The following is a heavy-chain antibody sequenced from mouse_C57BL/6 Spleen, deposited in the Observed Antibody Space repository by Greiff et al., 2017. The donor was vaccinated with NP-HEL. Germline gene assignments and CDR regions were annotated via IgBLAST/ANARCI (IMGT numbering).Heavy chain of an antibody. D-gene: IGHD1-1*01. CDR3: TREGFTTVVGAWFAY. V-gene: IGHV5-9-1*02. J-gene: IGHJ3*01. Sequence: EVMLVESGEGLVKPGGSLKLSCAASGFTFSSYAMSWVRQTPEKRLEWVAYISSGGDYIYYADTVKGRFTISRDNARNTLYLQMSSLKSEDTAMYYCTREGFTTVVGAWFAYWGQGTLVTVSA. CDR1: GFTFSSYA. CDR2: ISSGGDYI.